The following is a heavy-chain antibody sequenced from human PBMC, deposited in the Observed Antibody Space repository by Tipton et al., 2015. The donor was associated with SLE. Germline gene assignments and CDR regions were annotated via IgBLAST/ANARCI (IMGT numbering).Heavy chain of an antibody. CDR1: GFSFSSYG. V-gene: IGHV3-33*08. Sequence: SLRLSCAASGFSFSSYGMHWVRQAPGKGLEWVAVIWYDGSNKYYADSVKGRFTISRDNARNSLYLQMNSLRAEDTAVYYCARADDYGDRYYFDYWGQGTLVTVSS. D-gene: IGHD4-17*01. CDR3: ARADDYGDRYYFDY. CDR2: IWYDGSNK. J-gene: IGHJ4*02.